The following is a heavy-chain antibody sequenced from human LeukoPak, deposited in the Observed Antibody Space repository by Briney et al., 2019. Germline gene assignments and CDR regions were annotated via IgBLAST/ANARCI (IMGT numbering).Heavy chain of an antibody. CDR2: IYPGDSDT. D-gene: IGHD5-24*01. CDR3: GCQGLRDGHY. J-gene: IGHJ4*02. CDR1: GYSLTSYW. Sequence: GESLKISRKGSGYSLTSYWIGRVRQMPGEGLEWMGIIYPGDSDTRYSPSFQGQVTISADKSISTAYLQWSSLKASDTAMYYCGCQGLRDGHYWGQGTLVTVSS. V-gene: IGHV5-51*01.